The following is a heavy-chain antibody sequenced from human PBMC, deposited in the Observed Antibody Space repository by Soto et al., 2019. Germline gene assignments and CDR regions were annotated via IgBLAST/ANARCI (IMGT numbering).Heavy chain of an antibody. D-gene: IGHD6-19*01. V-gene: IGHV4-61*08. J-gene: IGHJ4*02. Sequence: SETLSLTCTVSGGSVRSGGYYRTWTRQPPGKGLEWIGYVFYSGSTRYNPSLNGLVTISVDTSKNQFSLKLTSVTAADTAMYYCARVPLPSVAVADVYYFDYCGQGTMHTVSS. CDR3: ARVPLPSVAVADVYYFDY. CDR1: GGSVRSGGYY. CDR2: VFYSGST.